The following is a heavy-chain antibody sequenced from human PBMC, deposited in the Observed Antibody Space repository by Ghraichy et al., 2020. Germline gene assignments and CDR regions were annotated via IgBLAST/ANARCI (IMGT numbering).Heavy chain of an antibody. CDR1: GFTVSSNY. CDR3: ASTYSSSWSDAFDI. V-gene: IGHV3-66*01. J-gene: IGHJ3*02. D-gene: IGHD6-13*01. CDR2: IYSGGST. Sequence: GGSLRLSCAASGFTVSSNYMSWVRQAPGKGLEWVSVIYSGGSTYYADSVKGRFTISRDNSKNTLYLQMNSLRAEEPAVYYCASTYSSSWSDAFDIWGQGTIVTVSS.